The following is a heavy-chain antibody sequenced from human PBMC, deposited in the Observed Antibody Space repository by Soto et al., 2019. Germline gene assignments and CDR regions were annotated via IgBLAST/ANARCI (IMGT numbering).Heavy chain of an antibody. CDR3: AKDHDIVVVPAAMRGGYFDY. CDR2: ISGSGGST. CDR1: GFTFSSYA. Sequence: VQLLESGGGLVQPGGSLRLSCAASGFTFSSYAMSWVRQAPGKGLEWVSAISGSGGSTYYADSVKGRFTISRDNSKNTLYLQMNSLRAEDTAVYYCAKDHDIVVVPAAMRGGYFDYWGQGTLVTVSS. D-gene: IGHD2-2*01. V-gene: IGHV3-23*01. J-gene: IGHJ4*02.